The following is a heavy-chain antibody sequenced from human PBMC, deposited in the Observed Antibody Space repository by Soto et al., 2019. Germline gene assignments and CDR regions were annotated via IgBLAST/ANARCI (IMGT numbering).Heavy chain of an antibody. Sequence: EVQLVESGGGLVQPGESLRLSCAASGFTFRAFWMTWLRQAPGKGLEWVANIKRDGTVTHYGDSVEGRCTLSRDNAQNSLFLQLNSLRPEDKAMYYFARDFSPPGEFFYAAFDVWGQGTFVTVSS. CDR2: IKRDGTVT. D-gene: IGHD2-2*01. CDR1: GFTFRAFW. CDR3: ARDFSPPGEFFYAAFDV. J-gene: IGHJ3*01. V-gene: IGHV3-7*04.